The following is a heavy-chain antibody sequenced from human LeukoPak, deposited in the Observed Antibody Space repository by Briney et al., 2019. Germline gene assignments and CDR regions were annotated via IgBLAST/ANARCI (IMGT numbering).Heavy chain of an antibody. Sequence: PGGSLRLSCAASGFTFSSFAMTWVRQAPGKGLGWVSTIYNSGDSTYYGDSVKGRFTISRDNSKKTLYLHMNSLRCEDTAVYYCAKDHSSYDIVTGYPLTGGQGTLVTVSS. V-gene: IGHV3-23*01. CDR2: IYNSGDST. CDR1: GFTFSSFA. J-gene: IGHJ4*02. D-gene: IGHD3-9*01. CDR3: AKDHSSYDIVTGYPLT.